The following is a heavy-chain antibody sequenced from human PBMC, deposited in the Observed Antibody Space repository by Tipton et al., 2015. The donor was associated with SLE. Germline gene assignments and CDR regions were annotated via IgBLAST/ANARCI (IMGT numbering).Heavy chain of an antibody. D-gene: IGHD6-19*01. CDR3: TREEEGGWNFDY. CDR2: ISSSSRYI. Sequence: SLRLSCAASGFTFSTYTINWVRQAPGQGLEWVSSISSSSRYIYYADSVKGRFTISRDNARNSVFLQMNSLRADDTAVYYCTREEEGGWNFDYWGQGTLVTVSS. CDR1: GFTFSTYT. V-gene: IGHV3-21*01. J-gene: IGHJ4*02.